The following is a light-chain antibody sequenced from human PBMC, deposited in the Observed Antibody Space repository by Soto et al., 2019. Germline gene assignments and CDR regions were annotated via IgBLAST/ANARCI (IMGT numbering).Light chain of an antibody. CDR2: GAS. J-gene: IGKJ2*01. Sequence: EIVLTQSPGTLSLSPGERATLSCRASQSVSSRYSAWYQQKPGQAPRLLIYGASTRATGIPARFSGSGSGTEFTLTISSLQSEDFAVYYCQQYKKWPPYTFGQGTKLEIK. CDR3: QQYKKWPPYT. CDR1: QSVSSRY. V-gene: IGKV3-15*01.